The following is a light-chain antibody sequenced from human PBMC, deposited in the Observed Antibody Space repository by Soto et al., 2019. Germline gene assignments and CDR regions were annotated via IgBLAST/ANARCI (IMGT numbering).Light chain of an antibody. CDR1: QSVSSSY. CDR3: HQYGSSPLT. CDR2: GAS. Sequence: EIVLTQSPGTLYLSPGERATLSCRASQSVSSSYLAWYQQKPGQAPRLLIYGASSRATGIPDRFSGSGSGTDFTLTISRLEPEDFAVYYCHQYGSSPLTFGGGTKVEIK. V-gene: IGKV3-20*01. J-gene: IGKJ4*01.